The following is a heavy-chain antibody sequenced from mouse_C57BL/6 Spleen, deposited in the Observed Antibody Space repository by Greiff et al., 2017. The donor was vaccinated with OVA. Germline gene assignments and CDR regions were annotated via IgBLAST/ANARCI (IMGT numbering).Heavy chain of an antibody. CDR1: GYTFTSYW. D-gene: IGHD1-1*01. CDR2: IDPSDSYT. J-gene: IGHJ4*01. CDR3: ARRYYGSSYDAMDY. V-gene: IGHV1-59*01. Sequence: QVQLQQSGAELVRPGTSVKLSCKASGYTFTSYWMHWVKQRPGQGLEWIGVIDPSDSYTNYNQKFKGKATLTVDTSSSTAYMQLSSLTSEDSAVYYCARRYYGSSYDAMDYWGQGTSVTVSS.